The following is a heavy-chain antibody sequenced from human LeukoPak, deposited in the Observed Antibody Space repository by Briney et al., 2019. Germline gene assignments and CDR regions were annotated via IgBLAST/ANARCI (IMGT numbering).Heavy chain of an antibody. CDR2: ITGSGTTT. J-gene: IGHJ4*02. CDR3: AKSVVVVVAAIDY. V-gene: IGHV3-23*01. CDR1: GFTFDSYA. Sequence: GGSLRLSCAASGFTFDSYAMNWVRQSPGKGLEWVSAITGSGTTTYYADPVKGRFTISRDNSKNTLYLQMNSLRAEDTAVYYCAKSVVVVVAAIDYWGQGTLVTVSS. D-gene: IGHD2-15*01.